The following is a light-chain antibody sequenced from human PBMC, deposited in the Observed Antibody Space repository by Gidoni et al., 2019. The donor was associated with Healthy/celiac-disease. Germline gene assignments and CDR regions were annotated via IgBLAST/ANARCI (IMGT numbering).Light chain of an antibody. J-gene: IGKJ2*01. CDR1: QSVSSSY. Sequence: EIVLTQSPGTLSLSPGERATLSCRASQSVSSSYLAWYQQKPGQAPRLLIYGASSRATGIPDRFSGSGYGTDFTLTISRLETEDFAVYYCKQYGRTFGQGTKLEIK. CDR3: KQYGRT. CDR2: GAS. V-gene: IGKV3-20*01.